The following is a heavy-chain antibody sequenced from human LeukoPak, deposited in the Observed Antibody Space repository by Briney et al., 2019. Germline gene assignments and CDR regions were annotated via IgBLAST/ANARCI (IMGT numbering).Heavy chain of an antibody. Sequence: GGSLRLSCTASGFTFGDYAMSWVRQAPGKGLEWVGFIRSKACGETTEYAASVKGRFTISRDDSKSIAYLQMNSLKTEDTAVYYCTRDRGIRYFDWLLGGDYFDYWGQGTLVTVSS. CDR3: TRDRGIRYFDWLLGGDYFDY. V-gene: IGHV3-49*04. D-gene: IGHD3-9*01. J-gene: IGHJ4*02. CDR2: IRSKACGETT. CDR1: GFTFGDYA.